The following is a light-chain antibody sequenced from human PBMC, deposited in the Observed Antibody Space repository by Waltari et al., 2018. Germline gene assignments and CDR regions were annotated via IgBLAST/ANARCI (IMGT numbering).Light chain of an antibody. J-gene: IGLJ3*02. CDR2: RND. Sequence: QSVLTQPPSASGTPGQRVTISCSGRYSNIGSNVVNWYQQLPGKAPKLLIYRNDQRPSGVPDRFSGSKSGSSASLAISGLQSEDEADYYCAAWDDSLNGRWVFGGGTKVTVL. CDR3: AAWDDSLNGRWV. V-gene: IGLV1-44*01. CDR1: YSNIGSNV.